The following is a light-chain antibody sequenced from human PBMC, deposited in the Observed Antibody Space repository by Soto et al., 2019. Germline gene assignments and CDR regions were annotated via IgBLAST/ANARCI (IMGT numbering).Light chain of an antibody. J-gene: IGKJ2*01. CDR1: QTIKNY. V-gene: IGKV1-39*01. CDR2: EIS. Sequence: DIPMTPSPSSLSASVGDRVTITCRARQTIKNYLSWYQQKPGRAPKLLIYEISTLQSGVPSRFRGRGSGTDFTLTINSLQPEDYAAYYCQQTYSAPFTFGQGTKLEIK. CDR3: QQTYSAPFT.